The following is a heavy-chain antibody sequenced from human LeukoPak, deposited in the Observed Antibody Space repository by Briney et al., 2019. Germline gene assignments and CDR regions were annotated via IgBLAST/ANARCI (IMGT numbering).Heavy chain of an antibody. J-gene: IGHJ5*02. Sequence: SETMSLTCTVSGGSISIYYWSWIWQPPGKGLEWIGYIYYSGSTNYNPSLKSRVTISVDTSKNQFSLKLSSVTAADTAVYYCARHADGDARIAAAGTDNWFDPWGQGTLVTVSS. CDR1: GGSISIYY. CDR3: ARHADGDARIAAAGTDNWFDP. CDR2: IYYSGST. V-gene: IGHV4-59*08. D-gene: IGHD6-13*01.